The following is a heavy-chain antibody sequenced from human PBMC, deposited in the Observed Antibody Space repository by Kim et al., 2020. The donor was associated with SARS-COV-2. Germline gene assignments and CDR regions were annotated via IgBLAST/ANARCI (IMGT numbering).Heavy chain of an antibody. CDR3: ARTYSGSWGWFDP. CDR2: IDPSDSYT. D-gene: IGHD1-26*01. CDR1: GYSFTSYW. J-gene: IGHJ5*02. V-gene: IGHV5-10-1*01. Sequence: GESLKISCKGSGYSFTSYWISWVRQIPGKGLEWMGRIDPSDSYTNYSPSFQGHVTISADKSISTAYLQWSSLKASDTAMYYCARTYSGSWGWFDPWGQGTLVTVSS.